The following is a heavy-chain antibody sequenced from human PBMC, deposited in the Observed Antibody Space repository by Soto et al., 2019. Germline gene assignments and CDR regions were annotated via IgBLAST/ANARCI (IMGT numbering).Heavy chain of an antibody. Sequence: QVQLVQSGAEVKKPGSSVKVSCKASGGTFSSYTISWVRQAPGQGLEGMGRIIPNLGIANYAQKFQGRVPIPADQSPSTAYMELSSLRSEDTAVYYCARDETGPKAAATEGLRVDWGQGTLVTVSS. CDR2: IIPNLGIA. J-gene: IGHJ4*02. CDR3: ARDETGPKAAATEGLRVD. V-gene: IGHV1-69*08. D-gene: IGHD2-15*01. CDR1: GGTFSSYT.